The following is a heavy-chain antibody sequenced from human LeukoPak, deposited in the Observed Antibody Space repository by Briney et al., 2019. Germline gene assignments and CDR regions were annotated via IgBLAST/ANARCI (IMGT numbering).Heavy chain of an antibody. CDR3: ARDWLAGNPYHAFDL. J-gene: IGHJ3*01. Sequence: GGSLRLSCAASGFTFSSYWMSWVRQAPGKGLEWVANIKQDGSEKYYVDSVKGRFTISRDNAKNSLYLQMNSLRAEDTAVYYCARDWLAGNPYHAFDLWGKGTMVTVSS. CDR1: GFTFSSYW. V-gene: IGHV3-7*01. D-gene: IGHD3-22*01. CDR2: IKQDGSEK.